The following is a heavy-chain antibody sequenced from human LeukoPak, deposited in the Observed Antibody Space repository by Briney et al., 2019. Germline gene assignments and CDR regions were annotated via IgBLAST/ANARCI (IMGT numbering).Heavy chain of an antibody. J-gene: IGHJ5*02. V-gene: IGHV4-28*01. D-gene: IGHD6-13*01. CDR3: ARTEQNNWFDP. Sequence: PSDTPSLTCAVSGYSISSTNWWGWIRQPPGKGLEWIGYIYYSGGTYYYPSLKSRVTMSVDTSKNHFSLKLSTVTAVDTAVYYCARTEQNNWFDPWGQGTLVTVSS. CDR2: IYYSGGT. CDR1: GYSISSTNW.